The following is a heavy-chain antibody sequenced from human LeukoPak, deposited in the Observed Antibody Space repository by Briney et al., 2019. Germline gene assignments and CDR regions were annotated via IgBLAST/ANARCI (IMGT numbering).Heavy chain of an antibody. CDR1: GFSFSTYA. V-gene: IGHV3-23*01. J-gene: IGHJ4*02. D-gene: IGHD3-10*01. CDR3: ARVSGSGSFYNVFEY. CDR2: ISGSGGYT. Sequence: GGSLRLSCAGSGFSFSTYAMTWVRQAPGMGLESVSAISGSGGYTYYADSVKGRFTISRDNSKNTLYLQMNSLRAKDTALYYCARVSGSGSFYNVFEYWGQGTLVTVSS.